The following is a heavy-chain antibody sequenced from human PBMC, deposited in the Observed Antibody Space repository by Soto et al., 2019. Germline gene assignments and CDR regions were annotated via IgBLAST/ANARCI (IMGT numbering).Heavy chain of an antibody. D-gene: IGHD3-3*02. J-gene: IGHJ4*02. V-gene: IGHV4-61*01. Sequence: QSQTLSLTCTVSGGSVSSGSYYWSWIRQPPGKGLEWIGYIYYSGSTNYNPSLKSRVTISVDTSKNQFSLKLSSVTAADTAVYYCARGQAFDYVDYWGQGTLVTVSS. CDR3: ARGQAFDYVDY. CDR2: IYYSGST. CDR1: GGSVSSGSYY.